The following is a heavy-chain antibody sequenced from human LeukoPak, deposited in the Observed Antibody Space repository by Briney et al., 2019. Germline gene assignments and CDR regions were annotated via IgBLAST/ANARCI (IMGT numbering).Heavy chain of an antibody. CDR3: ARDRSSSIDY. Sequence: GGSLRLSCAASGFTVSSNYMSWVRQAPGKGLEWVSVIYSGGSTYYADSLKGRFTISRDNSKNTLYLQMNSLRAEDTDVYYCARDRSSSIDYWGQGTLVTVSS. CDR2: IYSGGST. V-gene: IGHV3-66*01. J-gene: IGHJ4*02. CDR1: GFTVSSNY. D-gene: IGHD6-13*01.